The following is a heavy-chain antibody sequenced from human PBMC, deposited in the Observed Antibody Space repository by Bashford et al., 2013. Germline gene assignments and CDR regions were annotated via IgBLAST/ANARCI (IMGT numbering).Heavy chain of an antibody. J-gene: IGHJ5*01. CDR2: IFPGDSDA. Sequence: ESLKISCKGSGYTFTSYWIAWVRQMPGKGLEWMGIIFPGDSDARYSPSFQGQVTISVDKSVTTAYLQWSSLKASDSAMYYCARRAAYDFSPSGWGSGWFDPWGQGTLVTVSS. CDR1: GYTFTSYW. V-gene: IGHV5-51*01. D-gene: IGHD3-3*01. CDR3: ARRAAYDFSPSGWGSGWFDP.